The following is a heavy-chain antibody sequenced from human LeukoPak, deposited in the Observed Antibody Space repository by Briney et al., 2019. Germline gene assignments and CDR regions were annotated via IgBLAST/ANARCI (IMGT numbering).Heavy chain of an antibody. Sequence: GRSLRLSCAASGFTFDTYWMNWGRQAPGKGLEWVANTNPDGSEKYYVDSVRGRFSISRDNANNLLYRQMTSLRAEDTAVYYCMPGRGYWGQGTLVFVSS. CDR3: MPGRGY. CDR1: GFTFDTYW. D-gene: IGHD2-15*01. V-gene: IGHV3-7*01. CDR2: TNPDGSEK. J-gene: IGHJ4*02.